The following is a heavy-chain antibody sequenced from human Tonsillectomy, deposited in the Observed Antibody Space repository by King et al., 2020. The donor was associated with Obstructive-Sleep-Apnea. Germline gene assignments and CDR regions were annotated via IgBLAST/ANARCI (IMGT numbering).Heavy chain of an antibody. CDR2: ISSDSSTI. CDR3: ARLEGRG. V-gene: IGHV3-48*04. J-gene: IGHJ4*02. Sequence: VQLVESGGGLVQPGGSLRLSFAASGFPFSSYSMSWVRQAPGSGLEWVSYISSDSSTIYYADSVKGRFTISRDNARNSLYLQMNSLRVEDTAVFYCARLEGRGWGQGTLVTVSS. D-gene: IGHD1-1*01. CDR1: GFPFSSYS.